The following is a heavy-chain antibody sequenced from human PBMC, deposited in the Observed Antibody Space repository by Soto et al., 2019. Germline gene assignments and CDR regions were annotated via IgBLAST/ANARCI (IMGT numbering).Heavy chain of an antibody. CDR2: ISATSDYI. D-gene: IGHD3-16*01. CDR1: GFAFSTYK. J-gene: IGHJ4*02. CDR3: ARDRAAGGNFDS. Sequence: PWGSLRLSCVASGFAFSTYKMNWVRQAPGKGLEWVSCISATSDYIDYADSLKGRFTISRDNAKNSLYLQINSLRAEDTAVYFCARDRAAGGNFDSWGLGTLVTVSS. V-gene: IGHV3-21*01.